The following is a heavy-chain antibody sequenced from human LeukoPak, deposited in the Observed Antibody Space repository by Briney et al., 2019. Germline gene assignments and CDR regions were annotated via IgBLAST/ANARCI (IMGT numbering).Heavy chain of an antibody. CDR1: GYTFTDYY. V-gene: IGHV1-2*02. CDR2: IKPNSGGT. CDR3: TRALGSDY. J-gene: IGHJ4*02. Sequence: ASVKVSCKASGYTFTDYYMNWVRQTPGQGLEWMGWIKPNSGGTNYAQKFQGRVTITRDTSISTAYMELSSLYSDDTAMYYCTRALGSDYWGQGTLVTVSS. D-gene: IGHD1-26*01.